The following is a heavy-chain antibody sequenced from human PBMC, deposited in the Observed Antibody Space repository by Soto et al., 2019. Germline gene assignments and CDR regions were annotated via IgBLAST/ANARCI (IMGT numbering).Heavy chain of an antibody. D-gene: IGHD1-20*01. CDR1: GFTFSSYW. Sequence: VHLEESGGGLVQPGGSLRLSCAASGFTFSSYWMNWVRQAPGKGLEWVANIDQDGNEDNLLDSVKGRFTISRDNAKNSLFLQMNRLRVDDTAVYYCAITGDGHNDFLDYWGHGALVSVSS. V-gene: IGHV3-7*01. CDR2: IDQDGNED. J-gene: IGHJ4*01. CDR3: AITGDGHNDFLDY.